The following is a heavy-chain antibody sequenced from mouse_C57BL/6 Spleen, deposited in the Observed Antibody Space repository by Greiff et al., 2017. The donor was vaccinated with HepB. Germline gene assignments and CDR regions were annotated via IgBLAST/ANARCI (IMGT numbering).Heavy chain of an antibody. CDR1: GYAFSSYW. D-gene: IGHD1-1*01. Sequence: VKLMESGAELVKPGASVKISCKASGYAFSSYWMNWVKQRPGKGLEWIGQIYPGDGDTNYNGKFKGKATLTADKSSSTAYMQLSSLTSEDSAVYFCARRTTVVRAMDYWGQGTSVTVSS. CDR3: ARRTTVVRAMDY. V-gene: IGHV1-80*01. CDR2: IYPGDGDT. J-gene: IGHJ4*01.